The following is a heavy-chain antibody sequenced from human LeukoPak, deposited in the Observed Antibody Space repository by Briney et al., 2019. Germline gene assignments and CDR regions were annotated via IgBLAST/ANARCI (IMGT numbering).Heavy chain of an antibody. Sequence: SETLSLTCTVSGGSISSSSYYWGWIRQPPGKGLEWIGSIYYSGSTYYNPSLKSRVTISVDTSKNQFSLKLSSVTAADTAVYYCARDLEYSSRPFPFDIWGQGTMVTVSS. CDR2: IYYSGST. V-gene: IGHV4-39*02. J-gene: IGHJ3*02. CDR1: GGSISSSSYY. CDR3: ARDLEYSSRPFPFDI. D-gene: IGHD6-13*01.